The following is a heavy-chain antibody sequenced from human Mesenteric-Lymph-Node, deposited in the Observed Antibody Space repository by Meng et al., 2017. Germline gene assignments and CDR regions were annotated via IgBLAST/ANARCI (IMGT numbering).Heavy chain of an antibody. J-gene: IGHJ2*01. D-gene: IGHD3-22*01. CDR2: INHSGST. Sequence: QVQLQQWGAGLLKPPETLSLTCAVYGGSFSGYYWSWIRQPPGKGLEWIGEINHSGSTNYNPSLKSRVTISVDTSKNQFSLKLSSVTAADTAVYYCARGYYDSSGYGYWYFDLWGRGTLVTVSS. CDR1: GGSFSGYY. V-gene: IGHV4-34*01. CDR3: ARGYYDSSGYGYWYFDL.